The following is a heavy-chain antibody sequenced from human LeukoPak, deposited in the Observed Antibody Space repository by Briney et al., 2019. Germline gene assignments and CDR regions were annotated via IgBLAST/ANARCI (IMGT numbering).Heavy chain of an antibody. D-gene: IGHD3-3*01. V-gene: IGHV3-30*18. CDR2: ISYDGSNK. Sequence: GGSLRLSCAASGFTFSSYGMHWVRQAPGKGLEWVAVISYDGSNKYYADSVKGRFTISRDNSKNTLYLQMNSLRAEDTAVYYCAKDQGPTTIFGVIIYGMDVWGQGTTVTVSS. J-gene: IGHJ6*02. CDR1: GFTFSSYG. CDR3: AKDQGPTTIFGVIIYGMDV.